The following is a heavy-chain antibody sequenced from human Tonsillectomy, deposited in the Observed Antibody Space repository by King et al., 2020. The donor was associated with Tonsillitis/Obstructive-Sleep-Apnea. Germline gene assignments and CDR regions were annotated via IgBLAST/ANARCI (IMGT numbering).Heavy chain of an antibody. CDR1: GASIRSYY. D-gene: IGHD3-3*01. J-gene: IGHJ3*02. Sequence: QLQESGPGLVKPSETLSLTCSVSGASIRSYYWSWIRQPPGRGLEWIGYIYYSGSNSYNPSLKSRVTILADTSKNQFSLRLSSVTAADTAGYYCARNRLHNYFWGGVDGRDIWGQGTMVSVSS. CDR2: IYYSGSN. V-gene: IGHV4-59*01. CDR3: ARNRLHNYFWGGVDGRDI.